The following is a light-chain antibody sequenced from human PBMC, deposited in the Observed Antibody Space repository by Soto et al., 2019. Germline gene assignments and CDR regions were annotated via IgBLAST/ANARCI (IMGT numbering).Light chain of an antibody. Sequence: EIVMTQSPATLSVSPGERATLSCRASESVSNNVAWYQQKLGQAPRLLIYGASTRGTGIPDRFSGSGSGTEFTLTISSLQSEDFAVYYCQQYNDWPPITFGGGTKVDIK. J-gene: IGKJ4*01. CDR2: GAS. CDR1: ESVSNN. V-gene: IGKV3-15*01. CDR3: QQYNDWPPIT.